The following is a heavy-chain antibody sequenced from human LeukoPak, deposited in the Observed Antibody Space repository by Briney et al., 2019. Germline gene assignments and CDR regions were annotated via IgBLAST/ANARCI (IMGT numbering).Heavy chain of an antibody. CDR2: ISDSGST. Sequence: SETLSLTCTVSGGSINGYYWTWIRQPPGKGLECIVYISDSGSTNYNRSLKSRLTMSVDSSNSDFSLTLNSVTAADAAVYYCGRVVRGAVTSKWFDPWGQGTLVTVSS. V-gene: IGHV4-59*01. D-gene: IGHD4-17*01. CDR3: GRVVRGAVTSKWFDP. J-gene: IGHJ5*02. CDR1: GGSINGYY.